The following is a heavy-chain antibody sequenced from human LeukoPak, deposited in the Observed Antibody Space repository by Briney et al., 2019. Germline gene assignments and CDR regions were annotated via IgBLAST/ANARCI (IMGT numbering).Heavy chain of an antibody. CDR2: IYYSGST. J-gene: IGHJ4*02. V-gene: IGHV4-31*03. Sequence: SETLSLTCTVSGGSISSGGYYWSWIRQRPGKGLEWIGYIYYSGSTYYNPSLKSRVTISVDTSKNQFSLKLSSVTAADTAVYYCARARTTVVTLDYWGQGTLVTVSS. CDR1: GGSISSGGYY. CDR3: ARARTTVVTLDY. D-gene: IGHD4-23*01.